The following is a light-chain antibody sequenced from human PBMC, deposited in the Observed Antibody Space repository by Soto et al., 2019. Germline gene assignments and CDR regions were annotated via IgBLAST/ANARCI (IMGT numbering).Light chain of an antibody. Sequence: DIQMTQSPSSVSASVGDRVTISCRASQDISNWLAWFQQKPGKAPKLLIFSASSLQSGVPSRFSGSGSGTDFTLTITNLQPEDFATYYCQQANTFPFTFGQGTRLEIK. CDR1: QDISNW. CDR2: SAS. V-gene: IGKV1-12*01. J-gene: IGKJ5*01. CDR3: QQANTFPFT.